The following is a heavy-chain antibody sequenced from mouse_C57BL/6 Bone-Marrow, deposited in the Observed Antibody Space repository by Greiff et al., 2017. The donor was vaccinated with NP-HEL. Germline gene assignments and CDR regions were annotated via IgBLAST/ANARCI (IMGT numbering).Heavy chain of an antibody. CDR2: IGPGDGST. J-gene: IGHJ3*01. CDR1: GYTFTDYY. D-gene: IGHD2-12*01. V-gene: IGHV1-77*01. Sequence: QVQLQQSGAELVKPGASVKMSCKASGYTFTDYYINWVKQRPGQGLEWIGKIGPGDGSTNYNKKFTGKAPLTTDHSSSTAYMPLSSLTSEDSAVYFGARADSYYVGPAWCAYWGQGTLVTVSA. CDR3: ARADSYYVGPAWCAY.